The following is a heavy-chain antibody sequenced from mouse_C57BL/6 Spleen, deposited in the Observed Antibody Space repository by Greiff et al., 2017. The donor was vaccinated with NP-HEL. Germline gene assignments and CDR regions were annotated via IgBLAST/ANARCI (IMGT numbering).Heavy chain of an antibody. Sequence: VQLQQSGAELVKAGASVKMSCKASGYTFTSYWMHWVKQRLGQGLEWFAETNPTNGRTYYNEKFKSKATLTVDTSSSTAYMLLSGPTFEDSAVYYCARSKKIVATYFDDWGQGTTLTVSS. CDR2: TNPTNGRT. D-gene: IGHD1-1*01. CDR1: GYTFTSYW. J-gene: IGHJ2*01. CDR3: ARSKKIVATYFDD. V-gene: IGHV1S81*02.